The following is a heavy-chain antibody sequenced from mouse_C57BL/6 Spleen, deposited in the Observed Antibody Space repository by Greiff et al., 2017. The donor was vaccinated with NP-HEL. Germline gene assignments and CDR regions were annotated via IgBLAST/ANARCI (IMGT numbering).Heavy chain of an antibody. V-gene: IGHV1-50*01. CDR1: GYTFTSYW. CDR2: IDPSDSYT. CDR3: ARRRDYAMDY. J-gene: IGHJ4*01. Sequence: QVQLQQPGAELVKPGASVKLSCKASGYTFTSYWMQWVKQRPGQGLEWIGEIDPSDSYTNYNQKFKGKATLTVDTSSSTAYMQLSSRTSEGSAVYYCARRRDYAMDYWGQGTSVTVSS.